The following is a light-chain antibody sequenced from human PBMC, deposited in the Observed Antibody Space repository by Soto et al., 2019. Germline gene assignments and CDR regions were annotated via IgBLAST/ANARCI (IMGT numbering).Light chain of an antibody. J-gene: IGLJ1*01. CDR2: EVS. CDR1: SSDVGGYNY. Sequence: QSALTQPPSASGSPGQSVTISCTGTSSDVGGYNYVSWYQQHPGKAPKLMIYEVSKRPSGVPDRFSGSKSGNTASLTVSGLQAEDEADYYCSSYAGNSRYVFGTGTKVTVL. CDR3: SSYAGNSRYV. V-gene: IGLV2-8*01.